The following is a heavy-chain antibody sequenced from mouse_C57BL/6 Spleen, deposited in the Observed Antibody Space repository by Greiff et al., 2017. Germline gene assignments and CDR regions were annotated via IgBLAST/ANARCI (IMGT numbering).Heavy chain of an antibody. CDR3: ASPYLSGTGGFAY. CDR2: IYPGDGDP. Sequence: QVQLQQSGPELVKPGASVKISCKASGYAFSSSWMNWVKQRPGKGLEWIGRIYPGDGDPNYNGKFKGKATLTADKSSSTAYMRLSSLTSEDSAVYFCASPYLSGTGGFAYWGQGTLVTVSA. J-gene: IGHJ3*01. D-gene: IGHD4-1*01. CDR1: GYAFSSSW. V-gene: IGHV1-82*01.